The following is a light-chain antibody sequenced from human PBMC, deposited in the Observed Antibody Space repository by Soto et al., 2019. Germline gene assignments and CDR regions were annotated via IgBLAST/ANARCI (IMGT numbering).Light chain of an antibody. CDR1: QTVNSNY. Sequence: VLTQSPGTLSLSPGERATLSCRASQTVNSNYLAWYQQKPDQAPRLLIYGASSRATGIPDRFSGSGSGTDFTLTISRLEPEDFAVYYCQQYGSSVSYTFGQGTKLEIK. CDR2: GAS. V-gene: IGKV3-20*01. CDR3: QQYGSSVSYT. J-gene: IGKJ2*01.